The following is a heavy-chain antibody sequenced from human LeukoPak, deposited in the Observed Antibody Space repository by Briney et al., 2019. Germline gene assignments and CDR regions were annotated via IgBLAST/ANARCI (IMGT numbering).Heavy chain of an antibody. CDR3: AKDSRGYSGYDFDS. CDR2: ISGGGGST. J-gene: IGHJ4*02. Sequence: GGSLRLSCAASGFTFRIYAMSWVRQAPGKGLEWVSGISGGGGSTYYADPVKGRFTISRDNSKKKLYLQMNSLRAEDTAVYYCAKDSRGYSGYDFDSWGQGSLVSVSS. CDR1: GFTFRIYA. V-gene: IGHV3-23*01. D-gene: IGHD5-12*01.